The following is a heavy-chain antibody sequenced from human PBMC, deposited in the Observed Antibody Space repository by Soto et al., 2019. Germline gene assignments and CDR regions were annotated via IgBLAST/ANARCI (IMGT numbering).Heavy chain of an antibody. CDR3: ANVRAGDYDY. V-gene: IGHV3-23*01. J-gene: IGHJ4*02. D-gene: IGHD6-6*01. CDR1: GFAFSNFA. CDR2: ISAAGDST. Sequence: VQLLESGGGLVQPGGSLRLSCAASGFAFSNFAMSWFRQAPGKGLEWVSAISAAGDSTYYADSVKGRFTISRDNSKNTLYLQMNSLRAEDTAVYYCANVRAGDYDYWGQGTLVTVSS.